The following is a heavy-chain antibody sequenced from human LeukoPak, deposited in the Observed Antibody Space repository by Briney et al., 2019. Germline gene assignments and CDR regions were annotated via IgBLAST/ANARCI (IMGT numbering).Heavy chain of an antibody. CDR1: GFTFSSYA. D-gene: IGHD2-15*01. V-gene: IGHV3-23*01. Sequence: GGSLRLSCAASGFTFSSYAMSWVRQAPGKGLECISGFSGSGGSTYYADSVKGRFTISRDNSKNTLYLQMNSLKTEDTAVYYCSSPDKPLGYCSGGSCSLGCSWGKGTTVTISS. J-gene: IGHJ6*04. CDR3: SSPDKPLGYCSGGSCSLGCS. CDR2: FSGSGGST.